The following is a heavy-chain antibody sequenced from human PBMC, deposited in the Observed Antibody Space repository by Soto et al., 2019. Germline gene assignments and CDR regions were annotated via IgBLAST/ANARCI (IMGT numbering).Heavy chain of an antibody. CDR1: GGSISSGGYY. D-gene: IGHD3-10*01. Sequence: SETLSLTCTVSGGSISSGGYYWSWIRQHPGKGLEWIGYIYYSGSTYYNPSLKRRVTISVDTSKNQFSLKLSSVTAEDTAVYYCARDHGSGSLYYYYYGMDVWGQGTTVTVSS. V-gene: IGHV4-31*03. CDR2: IYYSGST. CDR3: ARDHGSGSLYYYYYGMDV. J-gene: IGHJ6*02.